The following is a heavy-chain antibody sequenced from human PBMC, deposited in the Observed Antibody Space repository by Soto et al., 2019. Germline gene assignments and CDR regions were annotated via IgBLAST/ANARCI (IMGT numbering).Heavy chain of an antibody. D-gene: IGHD3-10*02. CDR3: AKHVEGFYFGIDA. V-gene: IGHV5-10-1*01. CDR2: IDPADSYA. Sequence: GESLKISCRASGYSFVTFWITWVRQMPGKGLEWMGRIDPADSYARYSPSFEGHVTMSVDRSINTAYLHCSSLKVSDTAIYYCAKHVEGFYFGIDAWGQGTSVTVS. J-gene: IGHJ6*02. CDR1: GYSFVTFW.